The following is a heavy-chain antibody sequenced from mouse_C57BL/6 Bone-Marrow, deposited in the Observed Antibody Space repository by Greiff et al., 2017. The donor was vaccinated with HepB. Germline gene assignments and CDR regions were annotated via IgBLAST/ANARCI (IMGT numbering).Heavy chain of an antibody. J-gene: IGHJ2*01. D-gene: IGHD4-1*01. Sequence: QVQLQQSGAELVRPGASVTLSCKASGYTFTDYEMHWVKQTPVHGLEWIGAIDPETGGTAYNQKFKGKAILTADKSSSTAYMVLRSLTSEDSAVYYCRGGANWDHFDYWGQGTTLTVSS. CDR2: IDPETGGT. CDR3: RGGANWDHFDY. V-gene: IGHV1-15*01. CDR1: GYTFTDYE.